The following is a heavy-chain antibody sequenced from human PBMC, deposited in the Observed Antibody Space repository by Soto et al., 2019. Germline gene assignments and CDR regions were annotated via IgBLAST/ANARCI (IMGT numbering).Heavy chain of an antibody. J-gene: IGHJ4*02. Sequence: QVQLQESGPGLVKPSGTLSLTCSVSGGSVSSDAYYWSWIRQPPGKTLEWIGFILSCGGTSTNPSLRCRLSISVDTSRNQFSLRLTSVTASDTGVYFCAKGFSSGWYVDSWGRGTLVTVSS. CDR3: AKGFSSGWYVDS. V-gene: IGHV4-61*08. CDR2: ILSCGGT. D-gene: IGHD6-19*01. CDR1: GGSVSSDAYY.